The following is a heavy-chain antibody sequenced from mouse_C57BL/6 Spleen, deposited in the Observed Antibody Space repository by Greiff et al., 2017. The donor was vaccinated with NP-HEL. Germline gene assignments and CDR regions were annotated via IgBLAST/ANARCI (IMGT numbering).Heavy chain of an antibody. CDR2: ISSGSSTI. CDR3: ARERGRREYYAMDY. CDR1: GFTFSDYG. V-gene: IGHV5-17*01. Sequence: EVMLVESGGGLVKPGGSLKLSCAASGFTFSDYGMHWVRQAPEKGLEWVAYISSGSSTIYYADTVKGRFTISRDNAKNTLFLQMTSLRSEDTAMYYCARERGRREYYAMDYWGQGTSVTVSS. J-gene: IGHJ4*01.